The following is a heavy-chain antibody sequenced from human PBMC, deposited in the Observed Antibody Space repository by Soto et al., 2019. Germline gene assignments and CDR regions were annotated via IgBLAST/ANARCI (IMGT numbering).Heavy chain of an antibody. J-gene: IGHJ6*03. CDR2: ISSSSSYI. CDR1: GFTFSSYS. V-gene: IGHV3-21*01. CDR3: ARDVEVVEGRGYYYYYMDV. Sequence: GGSLRLSCAASGFTFSSYSMNWVRQAPGKGLEWVSSISSSSSYIYYADSVKGRFTISRDNAKNSLYLQMNSLRAEDTAVYYCARDVEVVEGRGYYYYYMDVWGKGTTVTVSS. D-gene: IGHD2-21*01.